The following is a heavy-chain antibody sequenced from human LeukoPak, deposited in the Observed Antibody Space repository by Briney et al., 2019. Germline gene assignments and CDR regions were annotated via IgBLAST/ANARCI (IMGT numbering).Heavy chain of an antibody. Sequence: GRSLRLSCAESGFNFNTYGMNWVRQAPGKGLEWVAVISYDGTKTYYADSVKGRFTISRDNSKNTLYLQMNSLRAEDTAVYYSAKTSYNFWSGYYDYWGQGTLVTVSS. D-gene: IGHD3-3*01. CDR1: GFNFNTYG. CDR2: ISYDGTKT. CDR3: AKTSYNFWSGYYDY. V-gene: IGHV3-30*18. J-gene: IGHJ4*02.